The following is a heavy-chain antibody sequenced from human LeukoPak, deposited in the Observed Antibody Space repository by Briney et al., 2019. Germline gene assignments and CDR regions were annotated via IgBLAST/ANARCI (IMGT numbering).Heavy chain of an antibody. Sequence: SETLSLTCTVSGGSISSYYWGWIRQPPGKGLEWIGYIYYSGSTNYNPSLKSRVTISIDTSKKQFSLKLSSVTAADTAVYYCARLVDTATGYYNYYGMDVWGQGTTVTVSS. CDR2: IYYSGST. V-gene: IGHV4-59*01. CDR3: ARLVDTATGYYNYYGMDV. CDR1: GGSISSYY. J-gene: IGHJ6*02. D-gene: IGHD6-13*01.